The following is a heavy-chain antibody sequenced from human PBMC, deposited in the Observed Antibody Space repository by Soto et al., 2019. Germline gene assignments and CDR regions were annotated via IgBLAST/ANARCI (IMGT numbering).Heavy chain of an antibody. CDR1: GFSLSTNGVG. Sequence: QITLKESGPTLVKPTQTLTLTCTFSGFSLSTNGVGVGWIRQPPGKALDWLALIYWDDSKQYSPSLKSRLTITKDTSRSQVVLTMTNMDPVDTATYYCAKKGGGDYVLRYWGQGTLVTVSS. J-gene: IGHJ4*02. CDR3: AKKGGGDYVLRY. D-gene: IGHD4-17*01. V-gene: IGHV2-5*02. CDR2: IYWDDSK.